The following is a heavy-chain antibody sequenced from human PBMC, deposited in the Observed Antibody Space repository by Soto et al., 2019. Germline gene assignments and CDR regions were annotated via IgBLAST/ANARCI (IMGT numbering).Heavy chain of an antibody. J-gene: IGHJ5*02. CDR3: AKVRDITMVRGVSSAGLGT. D-gene: IGHD3-10*01. V-gene: IGHV3-30*18. CDR2: ISYDGSDK. Sequence: PGGPLRLSCAASGFTFSSYGLHWVRQAPRKGLEWVAFISYDGSDKYYADSVKGRFTISRDNSENTLYLQMNSLRAEDTAVYYCAKVRDITMVRGVSSAGLGTWGQGT. CDR1: GFTFSSYG.